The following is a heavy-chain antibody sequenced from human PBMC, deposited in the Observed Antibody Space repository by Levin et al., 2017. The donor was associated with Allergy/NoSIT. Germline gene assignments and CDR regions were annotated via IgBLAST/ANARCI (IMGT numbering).Heavy chain of an antibody. CDR3: AREGMYYDFWSGYPYYFDY. CDR1: GFTFSSYW. Sequence: RAGGSLRLSCAASGFTFSSYWMSWVRQAPGKGLEWVANIKQDGSEKYYVDSVKGRFTISRDNAKNSLYLQMNSLRAEDTAVYYCAREGMYYDFWSGYPYYFDYWGQGTLVTVSS. J-gene: IGHJ4*02. D-gene: IGHD3-3*01. CDR2: IKQDGSEK. V-gene: IGHV3-7*01.